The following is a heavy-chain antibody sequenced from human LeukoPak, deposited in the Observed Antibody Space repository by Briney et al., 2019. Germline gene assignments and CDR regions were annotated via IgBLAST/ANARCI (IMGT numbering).Heavy chain of an antibody. D-gene: IGHD6-13*01. CDR3: ARLDRYSSTWFIDY. V-gene: IGHV3-21*01. CDR2: ITGSSTQI. Sequence: GGSLRLSCAASGFTFSSYAMNWVRQAPGKGLEWVSSITGSSTQIFNADSMRGRFTISRDTAKNSLYLQMSSLRVEDTAVYYCARLDRYSSTWFIDYWGQGTLVTVSP. CDR1: GFTFSSYA. J-gene: IGHJ4*02.